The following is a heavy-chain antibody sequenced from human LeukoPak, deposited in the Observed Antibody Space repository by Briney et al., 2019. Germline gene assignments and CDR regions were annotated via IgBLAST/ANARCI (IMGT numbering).Heavy chain of an antibody. J-gene: IGHJ4*02. CDR1: GFTFSSYW. CDR3: ARGDYYYGLGSYIDY. D-gene: IGHD3-10*01. V-gene: IGHV3-74*01. CDR2: INSDGSST. Sequence: GSLSLSCAASGFTFSSYWMHWVRQAPGKGLVWVSRINSDGSSTSYADSVKGRFTISRDNAKNTLYLQMNSLRAEDTAVYYCARGDYYYGLGSYIDYWGQGTLVTVSS.